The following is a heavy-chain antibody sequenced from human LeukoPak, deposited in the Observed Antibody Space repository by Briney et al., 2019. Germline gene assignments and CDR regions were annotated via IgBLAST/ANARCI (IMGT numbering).Heavy chain of an antibody. Sequence: PSQTLSLTCTVSGGSISSGGYYWSWIRQPAGKGLEWIGRIYTSGSTNYNPSLKSRVTMSVDTSKNQFSLKLSSVTAADTAVYYCARVNSGSYSLNYYYYMDVWGKGTTVTVSS. J-gene: IGHJ6*03. CDR1: GGSISSGGYY. CDR2: IYTSGST. D-gene: IGHD1-26*01. V-gene: IGHV4-61*02. CDR3: ARVNSGSYSLNYYYYMDV.